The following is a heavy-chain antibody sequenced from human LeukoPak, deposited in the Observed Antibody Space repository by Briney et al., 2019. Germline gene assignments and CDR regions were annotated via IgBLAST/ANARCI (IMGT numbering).Heavy chain of an antibody. J-gene: IGHJ4*02. CDR2: IYAGDSST. V-gene: IGHV5-51*01. D-gene: IGHD3-16*01. CDR3: ARHSCYDS. CDR1: GFTFSTYS. Sequence: GESLKISCKGSGFTFSTYSFAWVRQVPGKGLEWMGVIYAGDSSTRYSPSFQGRVTISVDKSISTAYLQWRSLKASDSAIYYCARHSCYDSWGQGTLVTVSS.